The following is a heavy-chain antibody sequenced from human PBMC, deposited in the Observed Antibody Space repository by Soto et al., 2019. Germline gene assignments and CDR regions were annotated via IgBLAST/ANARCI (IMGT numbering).Heavy chain of an antibody. CDR1: GFTFSSYA. Sequence: QVQLVESGGGVVQPGRSLRLSCAASGFTFSSYAMHWVRQAPGKGLEWVAVISYDGSNKYYADSVKGRFTISRDNSKNTLYLQMNSLRAEDTAVYYCARGTLVRRVLVNYYYYYGMDVWGQGTTVTVSS. D-gene: IGHD1-1*01. CDR3: ARGTLVRRVLVNYYYYYGMDV. CDR2: ISYDGSNK. J-gene: IGHJ6*02. V-gene: IGHV3-30-3*01.